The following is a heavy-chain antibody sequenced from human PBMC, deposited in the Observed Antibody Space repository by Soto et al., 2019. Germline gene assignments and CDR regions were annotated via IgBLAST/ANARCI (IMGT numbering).Heavy chain of an antibody. CDR1: GGSISSYY. CDR3: ARLGREVCSGGRCYYLWLDF. D-gene: IGHD2-15*01. CDR2: IYYSGST. Sequence: PSETLSLTCTVSGGSISSYYWSWIRQPPGKGLEWIGYIYYSGSTNYNPSLKSRVTISVDTSKNQFSLKLSSVTAADTAVYYCARLGREVCSGGRCYYLWLDFWGQGSLDTVSS. J-gene: IGHJ5*01. V-gene: IGHV4-59*08.